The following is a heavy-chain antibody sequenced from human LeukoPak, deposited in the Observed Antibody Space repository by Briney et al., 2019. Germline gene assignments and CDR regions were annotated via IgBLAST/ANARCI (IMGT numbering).Heavy chain of an antibody. CDR3: ARGRGGGGSSNNWFDP. Sequence: SETLSLTCTVSGGSISSYYWSWIRQPPGKGLEWIGYIYYSGTTNYNPSLKSRVTISVDTSKNQFSLKLSSMTAADTAVYYCARGRGGGGSSNNWFDPWGQGTLVTVSS. CDR1: GGSISSYY. V-gene: IGHV4-59*01. J-gene: IGHJ5*02. CDR2: IYYSGTT. D-gene: IGHD2-15*01.